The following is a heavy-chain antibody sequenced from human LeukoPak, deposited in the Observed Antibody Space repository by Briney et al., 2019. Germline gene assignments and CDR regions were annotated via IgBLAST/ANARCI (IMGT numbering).Heavy chain of an antibody. D-gene: IGHD2-15*01. CDR3: AKAFRDCSSASCFRAADC. J-gene: IGHJ4*02. V-gene: IGHV3-23*01. Sequence: GGSLRLSCAASGFTFSGYAMSWVRQAPGQGLEWVSTISGGGSTTYYADSVKGRFTVSRDNSKNTLYLQLNSLSAEDTAVYYCAKAFRDCSSASCFRAADCWGQGTLVTVSS. CDR2: ISGGGSTT. CDR1: GFTFSGYA.